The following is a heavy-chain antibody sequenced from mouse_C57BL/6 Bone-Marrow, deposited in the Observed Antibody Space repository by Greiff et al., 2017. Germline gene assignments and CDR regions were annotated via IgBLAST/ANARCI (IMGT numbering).Heavy chain of an antibody. V-gene: IGHV1-39*01. CDR1: GYSFTDYN. D-gene: IGHD1-1*01. CDR3: AGNYYGSSPYAMDY. J-gene: IGHJ4*01. CDR2: INPNYGTT. Sequence: EVQLVESGPELVKPGASVKISCKASGYSFTDYNMNWVKQSNGKSLEWIGVINPNYGTTSYNQKFKGKATLTVDQSSSTAYMQLNSLTSEDSAVYYCAGNYYGSSPYAMDYWGQGTSVTVSS.